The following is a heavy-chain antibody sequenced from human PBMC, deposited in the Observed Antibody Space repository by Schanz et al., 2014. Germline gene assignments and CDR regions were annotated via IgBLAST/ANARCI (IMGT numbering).Heavy chain of an antibody. Sequence: QVQLVQSGAEVKKPGASVKVSCKASGYTFISYGIKWVRQAPGQGLEWMGWINGYNGHTLYAQKFQGRVTITADKSTFTAYMDVSSLRSEDTAVYYCASSGAGYSSSWDFDYWGQGTLVTVSS. J-gene: IGHJ4*02. CDR3: ASSGAGYSSSWDFDY. CDR1: GYTFISYG. D-gene: IGHD6-13*01. CDR2: INGYNGHT. V-gene: IGHV1-18*01.